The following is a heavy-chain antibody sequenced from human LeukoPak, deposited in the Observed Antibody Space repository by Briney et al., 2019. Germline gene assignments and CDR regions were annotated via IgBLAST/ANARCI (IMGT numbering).Heavy chain of an antibody. J-gene: IGHJ6*03. CDR1: GYIFNDSA. D-gene: IGHD3-9*01. CDR3: ARVGRASDTLTGLYVNYYYMDV. Sequence: GASVKVSCKASGYIFNDSAISWVRQAPGQGLEWMGWISADNFNRHYALPFEGRVTMTTDTSTNTGYMELRRLRSDDTAVYYCARVGRASDTLTGLYVNYYYMDVWGTGTTVTVSS. CDR2: ISADNFNR. V-gene: IGHV1-18*01.